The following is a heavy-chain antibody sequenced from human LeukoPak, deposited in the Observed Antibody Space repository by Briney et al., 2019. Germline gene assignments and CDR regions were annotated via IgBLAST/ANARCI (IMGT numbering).Heavy chain of an antibody. J-gene: IGHJ5*02. D-gene: IGHD3-3*01. V-gene: IGHV1-69*13. CDR3: ARGGITIFGVVIKSCKWFDP. CDR2: IIPIFGTA. Sequence: GASVKVSCKASGGTFSSYAISWVRQAPGQGLEWMGGIIPIFGTANYAQKFQGRVTITADESTSTAYMELSSLRSEDTAVYYCARGGITIFGVVIKSCKWFDPWGQGTLVTVSS. CDR1: GGTFSSYA.